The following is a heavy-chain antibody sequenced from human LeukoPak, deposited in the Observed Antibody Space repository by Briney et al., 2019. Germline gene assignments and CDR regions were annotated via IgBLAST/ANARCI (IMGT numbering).Heavy chain of an antibody. CDR1: GFDFDDYM. J-gene: IGHJ4*02. CDR3: ARGGYGGVFDY. Sequence: PGGSLRLSCAASGFDFDDYMMHWVRQVPGKGLEWVSLISWDGGTTNYADSVKGRFTISRDNSKNSLYFLMNDLTAEDTAFYYCARGGYGGVFDYWGQGTLVTVSP. CDR2: ISWDGGTT. V-gene: IGHV3-43*01. D-gene: IGHD4-23*01.